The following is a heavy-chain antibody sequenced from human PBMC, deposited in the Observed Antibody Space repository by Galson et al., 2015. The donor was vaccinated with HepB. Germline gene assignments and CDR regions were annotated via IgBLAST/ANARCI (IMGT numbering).Heavy chain of an antibody. Sequence: SLRLSCAGSGFTFSRNAMSWVRQAPGKGLEWVSSLTGSSDITNIADSAKGRFSISRDNSKNTLYLQMNSLRVEDTAFYYCARATWRDKNWPIFDSWGQGTLVTVSS. J-gene: IGHJ4*02. CDR2: LTGSSDIT. D-gene: IGHD1-1*01. CDR1: GFTFSRNA. V-gene: IGHV3-23*01. CDR3: ARATWRDKNWPIFDS.